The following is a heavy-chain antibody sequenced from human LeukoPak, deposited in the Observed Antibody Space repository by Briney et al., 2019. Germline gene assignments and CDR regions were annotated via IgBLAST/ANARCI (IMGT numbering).Heavy chain of an antibody. Sequence: ASVKVSCKASGYTFTSYGISWVRQAPGQGLEWMGWISAYNGNTNYAQKPQGRVTMTTDTSTSTAYMELRSLRSDDTAVYYCARVMQAPRIAAAGDDAFDIWGQGTMVTVSS. CDR3: ARVMQAPRIAAAGDDAFDI. V-gene: IGHV1-18*01. J-gene: IGHJ3*02. D-gene: IGHD6-13*01. CDR1: GYTFTSYG. CDR2: ISAYNGNT.